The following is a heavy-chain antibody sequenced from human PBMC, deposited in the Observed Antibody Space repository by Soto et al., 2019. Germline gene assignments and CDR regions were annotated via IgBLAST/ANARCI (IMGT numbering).Heavy chain of an antibody. CDR3: AKDCLVATVGTLNWFDP. CDR1: GFTFSSYA. V-gene: IGHV3-23*01. Sequence: EVQLLESGGGLVQPGGSLRLSCAASGFTFSSYAMSWVRQAPGKVLEWVSAISGSGGSTYYADSVKGRFTISRDNSKNTMYLQMNSLRAEDTAVYYCAKDCLVATVGTLNWFDPWGKGTLVTVSS. D-gene: IGHD5-12*01. CDR2: ISGSGGST. J-gene: IGHJ5*02.